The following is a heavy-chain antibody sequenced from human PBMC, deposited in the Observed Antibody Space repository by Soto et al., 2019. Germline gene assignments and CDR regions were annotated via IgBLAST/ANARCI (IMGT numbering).Heavy chain of an antibody. Sequence: SGPTLVNPTQTLTLTCIFSGFSLRTSGVGVGWIRQPAGEALEWLALIYLDDDKRYSPSLKNRVTITKDTSKNQVVLTMTNMEPVDTATYYCAHRVAAAAFDYWGQGTLVTVSS. CDR2: IYLDDDK. J-gene: IGHJ4*02. V-gene: IGHV2-5*02. CDR1: GFSLRTSGVG. CDR3: AHRVAAAAFDY. D-gene: IGHD2-2*01.